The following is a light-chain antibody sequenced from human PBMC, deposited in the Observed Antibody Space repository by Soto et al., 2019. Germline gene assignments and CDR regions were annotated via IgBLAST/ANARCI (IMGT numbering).Light chain of an antibody. Sequence: EIVMTQSPATLSVSPGEGATLSCRASQSVSSNLTWYQQKPGQAPRLLIYDASSRATGIPDRFSASGSGTDFTLTISSLEPEDFAVYYCQQYVASPYTFGQGTKVDI. CDR2: DAS. CDR1: QSVSSN. J-gene: IGKJ2*01. CDR3: QQYVASPYT. V-gene: IGKV3D-15*01.